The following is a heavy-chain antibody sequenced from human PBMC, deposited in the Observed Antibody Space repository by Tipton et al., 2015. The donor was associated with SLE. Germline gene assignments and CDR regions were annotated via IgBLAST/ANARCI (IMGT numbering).Heavy chain of an antibody. CDR3: ARISENSRYFDH. D-gene: IGHD6-6*01. Sequence: LRLSCAVYGDSLVGYYWSWIRQPPGKGLEWIGEIKHTGSIFYNPSFESRVTVSLDTSRNQFSLKLNSVTAADTAIYYCARISENSRYFDHWGQGTLVTVSS. J-gene: IGHJ4*02. CDR1: GDSLVGYY. V-gene: IGHV4-34*01. CDR2: IKHTGSI.